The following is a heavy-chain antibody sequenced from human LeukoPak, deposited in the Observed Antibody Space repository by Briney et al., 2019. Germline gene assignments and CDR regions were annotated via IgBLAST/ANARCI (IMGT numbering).Heavy chain of an antibody. J-gene: IGHJ4*02. D-gene: IGHD3-3*01. CDR1: GGSFSGYY. CDR3: ARGGYYDFWSGYYLARRDYYFDY. Sequence: PSETLSLTCAVYGGSFSGYYWSWIRQPPGKGLEWIGEINHSGSTNYNPSLKSRVTISVDTSKNQFSLKLSSVTAAGTAVYYCARGGYYDFWSGYYLARRDYYFDYWGQGTLVTVSS. CDR2: INHSGST. V-gene: IGHV4-34*01.